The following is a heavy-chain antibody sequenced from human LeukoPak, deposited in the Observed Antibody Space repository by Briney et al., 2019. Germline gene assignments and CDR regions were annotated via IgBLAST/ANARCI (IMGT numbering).Heavy chain of an antibody. J-gene: IGHJ4*02. CDR1: GGSISNTNW. CDR3: ARGLAVTYYYDSSGYYPRYYFDY. D-gene: IGHD3-22*01. Sequence: SETLSLTCGVSGGSISNTNWWTWVRQPPGKGLEWIGEVNLQGSTNYNPSLKSRVAISVDTSKNQFSLKLSSVTAADTAVYYCARGLAVTYYYDSSGYYPRYYFDYWGQGTLVTVSS. V-gene: IGHV4-4*02. CDR2: VNLQGST.